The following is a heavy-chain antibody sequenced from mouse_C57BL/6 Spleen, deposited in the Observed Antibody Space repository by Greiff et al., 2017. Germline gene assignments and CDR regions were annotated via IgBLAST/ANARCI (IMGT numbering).Heavy chain of an antibody. CDR2: IYPGSGST. CDR1: GYTFTSYW. Sequence: QVQLQQPGAELVKPGASVKMSCKASGYTFTSYWITWVKQRPGQGLEWIGDIYPGSGSTNYNEKFKSKATLTVDNSSSTAYMQLSSLTSEDSAVYYCARNWEDYFDYWGQGTTLTVSS. CDR3: ARNWEDYFDY. V-gene: IGHV1-55*01. J-gene: IGHJ2*01. D-gene: IGHD4-1*01.